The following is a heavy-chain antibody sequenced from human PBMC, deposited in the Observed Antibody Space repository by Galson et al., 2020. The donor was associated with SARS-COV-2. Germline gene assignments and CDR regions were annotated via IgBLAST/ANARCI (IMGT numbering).Heavy chain of an antibody. J-gene: IGHJ4*02. CDR2: IYYSGST. V-gene: IGHV4-31*03. Sequence: ASETLSLTCTVSGGSISSGGYYWTWIRQHPGKGLEWIGYIYYSGSTYYNPSPKSRVTISVDTSKNQFSLNLSSVTAADTAVYYCARTYGSGSYSADYWGQGTLVTVSS. D-gene: IGHD3-10*01. CDR3: ARTYGSGSYSADY. CDR1: GGSISSGGYY.